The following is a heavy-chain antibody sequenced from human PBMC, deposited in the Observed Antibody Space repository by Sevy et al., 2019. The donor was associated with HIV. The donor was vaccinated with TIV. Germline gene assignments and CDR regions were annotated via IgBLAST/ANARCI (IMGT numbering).Heavy chain of an antibody. J-gene: IGHJ4*02. Sequence: GGSLRLSCVASEFTVSSNYLSWVRQAPGKGLEWVSVIFSDGSTYYADSVKGRFTISRDNSKNTLYIQMDSLRAEDTAVYYCVRNGPAYYWGQGTLVTVSS. V-gene: IGHV3-53*01. CDR3: VRNGPAYY. CDR1: EFTVSSNY. CDR2: IFSDGST. D-gene: IGHD2-8*01.